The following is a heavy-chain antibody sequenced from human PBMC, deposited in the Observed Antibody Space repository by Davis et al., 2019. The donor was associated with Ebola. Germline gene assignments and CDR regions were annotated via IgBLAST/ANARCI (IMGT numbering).Heavy chain of an antibody. CDR1: GFTFSSYS. CDR2: ISSSSSYI. Sequence: GESLKISCAASGFTFSSYSMNWVRQAPGKGLEWVSSISSSSSYIYYADSVKGRFTISRDNSKNTLYLQMNSLRAEDTAVYYCARDLGDGFDIWGQGTMVTVSS. J-gene: IGHJ3*02. V-gene: IGHV3-21*01. CDR3: ARDLGDGFDI. D-gene: IGHD3-16*01.